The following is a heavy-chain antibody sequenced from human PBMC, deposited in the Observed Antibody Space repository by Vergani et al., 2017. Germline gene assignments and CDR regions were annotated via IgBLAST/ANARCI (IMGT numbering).Heavy chain of an antibody. CDR2: IYHSGST. V-gene: IGHV4-4*02. CDR1: GGSISSSNW. J-gene: IGHJ4*02. D-gene: IGHD6-13*01. CDR3: ARGSSSSWYGGLAVASYYFDY. Sequence: QVQLQESGPGLVKPSGNLSLTCAVSGGSISSSNWWSWVRQPPGKGLEWMGEIYHSGSTNYNPSLKSRVTISVDKSKTQFSLKLSSVTAADTAVYYCARGSSSSWYGGLAVASYYFDYWGQGTLVTVSS.